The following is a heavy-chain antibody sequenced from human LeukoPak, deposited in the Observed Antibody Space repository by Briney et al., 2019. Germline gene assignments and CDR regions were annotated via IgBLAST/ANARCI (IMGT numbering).Heavy chain of an antibody. D-gene: IGHD1-1*01. J-gene: IGHJ6*02. CDR1: GFTFDDCA. V-gene: IGHV3-9*01. CDR3: AKDIAQLNSDYYYYYGMDV. CDR2: ISWNSGSI. Sequence: PGGSLRLSCAASGFTFDDCAMHWVRQAPGKGLEWVSGISWNSGSIGYADSVKGRFTISRDNAKNSLYLQMNSLRAEDTALYYCAKDIAQLNSDYYYYYGMDVWGQGTTVTVSS.